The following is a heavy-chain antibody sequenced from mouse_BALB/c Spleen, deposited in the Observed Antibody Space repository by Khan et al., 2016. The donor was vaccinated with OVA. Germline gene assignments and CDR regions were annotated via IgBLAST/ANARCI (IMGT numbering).Heavy chain of an antibody. CDR1: GFTFSSYA. J-gene: IGHJ4*01. CDR3: VSSWVDYHDMAY. Sequence: EVELVESGGGLVKPGGSLKLSCSAAGFTFSSYAMSWVRQTPEKRLELVATISSGAHYTFYPDRVKGRFTISRDNAMNTLYLQMNSLRSEATAMPCGVSSWVDYHDMAYCGQGTSVTVSS. V-gene: IGHV5-9-3*01. CDR2: ISSGAHYT.